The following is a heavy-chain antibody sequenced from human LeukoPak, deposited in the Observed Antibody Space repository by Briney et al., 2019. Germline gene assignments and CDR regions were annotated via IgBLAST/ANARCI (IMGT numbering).Heavy chain of an antibody. J-gene: IGHJ4*02. Sequence: PSGTLSLTCAVYGGSFSGYYWSWIRQPPGKGLEWIGEINHSGSTNYNPSLKSRVTISVDTSKNQFPLKLSSVTAADTAVYYCAANNPVVPAAMPLGYWGQGTLVTVSS. D-gene: IGHD2-2*01. CDR1: GGSFSGYY. V-gene: IGHV4-34*01. CDR2: INHSGST. CDR3: AANNPVVPAAMPLGY.